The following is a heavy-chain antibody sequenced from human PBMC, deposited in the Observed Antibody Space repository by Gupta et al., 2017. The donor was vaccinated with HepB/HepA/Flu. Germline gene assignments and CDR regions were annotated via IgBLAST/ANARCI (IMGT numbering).Heavy chain of an antibody. CDR1: GFTFSSYA. Sequence: EVQLLESGGGLVQPGGSLRLSCAASGFTFSSYALTWVRQAQGKWLELVSAISGSGGSTYYADSVKGRFTISRDNSKNTLYLQMNSLRAEDTAVYYCAKAQSSSSRDYYYYYGMDVWGQGTTVTVSS. D-gene: IGHD6-6*01. J-gene: IGHJ6*02. CDR2: ISGSGGST. V-gene: IGHV3-23*01. CDR3: AKAQSSSSRDYYYYYGMDV.